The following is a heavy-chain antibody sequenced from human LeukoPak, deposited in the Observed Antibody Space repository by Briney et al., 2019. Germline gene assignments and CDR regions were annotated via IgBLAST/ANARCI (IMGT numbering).Heavy chain of an antibody. Sequence: PGGSLRLSCAASGFTFSDYYMSWIRQAPGKGLEWVSYISSSSSYTNYADSVKGRFTISRDNAKNSLYLQMNSLRAEDTAVYYCARRSWFEEYYFDYWGQGTLVTVSS. CDR3: ARRSWFEEYYFDY. CDR2: ISSSSSYT. D-gene: IGHD3-10*01. V-gene: IGHV3-11*03. CDR1: GFTFSDYY. J-gene: IGHJ4*02.